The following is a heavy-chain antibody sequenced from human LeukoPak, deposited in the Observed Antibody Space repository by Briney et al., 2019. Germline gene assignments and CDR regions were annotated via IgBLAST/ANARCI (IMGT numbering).Heavy chain of an antibody. CDR1: GFTFSSYW. Sequence: GGSLRLSCAASGFTFSSYWMHWVRQAPGKGLMWVSHIDDDGRTTTNYADSVKGRFTISRDNTKNTLYLQMNSLRAEDTAVYYCAKDAGYSGYEDFHFWGQGTLVTVSS. J-gene: IGHJ4*02. CDR3: AKDAGYSGYEDFHF. V-gene: IGHV3-74*01. CDR2: IDDDGRTTT. D-gene: IGHD5-12*01.